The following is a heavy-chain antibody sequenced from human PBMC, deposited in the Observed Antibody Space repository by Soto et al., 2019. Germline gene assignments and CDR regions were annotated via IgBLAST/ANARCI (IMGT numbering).Heavy chain of an antibody. CDR2: ISAYNGNT. CDR3: ARDLGDYVWGSYRYTGPFAD. D-gene: IGHD3-16*02. J-gene: IGHJ4*02. V-gene: IGHV1-18*01. Sequence: ASVKVSCKASGYTFTSYGLSWVRQAPGQGLEWMGRISAYNGNTNYAQKLQGRVTMTTDTSTSTACMELRSLRSDDTAVYYCARDLGDYVWGSYRYTGPFADWGQGTLVTVSS. CDR1: GYTFTSYG.